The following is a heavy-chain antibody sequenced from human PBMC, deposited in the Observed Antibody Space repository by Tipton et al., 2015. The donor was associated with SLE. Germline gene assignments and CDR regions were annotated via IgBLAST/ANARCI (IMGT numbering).Heavy chain of an antibody. CDR2: ISHDGSDK. J-gene: IGHJ4*02. CDR3: AKDQSGYGYYFDF. Sequence: SLRLSCADSGFTFSSPSMNWVRQAPGKGLEWVAVISHDGSDKYYADSVEGRFTISRDNSKNTLYLEMSSLKAEDTAMYYCAKDQSGYGYYFDFWGQGTLVTVSS. D-gene: IGHD5-18*01. V-gene: IGHV3-30*04. CDR1: GFTFSSPS.